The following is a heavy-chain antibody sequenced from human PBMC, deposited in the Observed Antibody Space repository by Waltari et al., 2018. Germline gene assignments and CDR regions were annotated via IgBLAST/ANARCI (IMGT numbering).Heavy chain of an antibody. J-gene: IGHJ3*02. CDR1: GLSFTGYW. Sequence: EGQLVESGGGFVQPGGSLRLSCEASGLSFTGYWMSLFRQAPGKGLEWVANIKQDGSEKNYVDSVKGRFTVSRDNAKKSLFLEMNSLRGEDTAVYYCARATYYYDNSGRGAFDIWGQGTRVTVSS. D-gene: IGHD3-22*01. CDR3: ARATYYYDNSGRGAFDI. CDR2: IKQDGSEK. V-gene: IGHV3-7*01.